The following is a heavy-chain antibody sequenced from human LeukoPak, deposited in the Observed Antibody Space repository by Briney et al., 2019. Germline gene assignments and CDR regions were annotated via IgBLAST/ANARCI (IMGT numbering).Heavy chain of an antibody. Sequence: GASVKVSCKASSYTFTSYGISWVRQAPGQGLEWMGWISAYNGNTNYAQKLQGRVTMTTDTSTSTAYMELRSLRSDDTAVYYCARVRFDFWSGYYPVCIDYWGQGTLVTVSS. CDR1: SYTFTSYG. V-gene: IGHV1-18*01. J-gene: IGHJ4*02. CDR2: ISAYNGNT. D-gene: IGHD3-3*01. CDR3: ARVRFDFWSGYYPVCIDY.